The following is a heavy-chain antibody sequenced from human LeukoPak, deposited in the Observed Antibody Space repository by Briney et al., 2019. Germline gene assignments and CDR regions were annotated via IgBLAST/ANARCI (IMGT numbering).Heavy chain of an antibody. D-gene: IGHD2-15*01. CDR2: IKSKTDGGTT. J-gene: IGHJ4*02. CDR3: TTDGVVVVAATPIAQNFDY. V-gene: IGHV3-15*01. Sequence: GGSLRLSCAASVFTFSNAWMSWVRQAPGKGLEWVGRIKSKTDGGTTDYAAPVKGRFTISRDDSKNTLYLQMNSLKTEDTAVYYCTTDGVVVVAATPIAQNFDYWGQGTLVTVSS. CDR1: VFTFSNAW.